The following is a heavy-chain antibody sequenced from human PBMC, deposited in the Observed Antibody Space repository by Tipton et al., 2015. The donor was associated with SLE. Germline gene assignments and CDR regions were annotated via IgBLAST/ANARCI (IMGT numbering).Heavy chain of an antibody. Sequence: TLSLTCTVSGGSISSGGYYWSWIRQHPGKGLEWIGYIYYSGSTYYNPSLKSRVTISVDTSKNQFSLKLSSVTAADTAVYYCARDRDSGYGKFDYWGQGTLVTVSS. V-gene: IGHV4-31*03. CDR1: GGSISSGGYY. J-gene: IGHJ4*02. CDR3: ARDRDSGYGKFDY. D-gene: IGHD5-12*01. CDR2: IYYSGST.